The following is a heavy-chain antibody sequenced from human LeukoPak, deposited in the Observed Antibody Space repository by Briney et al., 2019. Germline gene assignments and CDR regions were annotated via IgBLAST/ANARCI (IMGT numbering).Heavy chain of an antibody. V-gene: IGHV1-3*01. CDR1: GYIFTKYV. J-gene: IGHJ4*02. CDR3: ARDDCGDTCYPGGY. D-gene: IGHD2-21*01. Sequence: ASVKVSCKASGYIFTKYVVHWVRQAPGQRPEWMGWIKAGNGDTKYSQNFQDRLTITRDTSASTVYMELSSLTSEDTALYYCARDDCGDTCYPGGYWGQGTLVTVSS. CDR2: IKAGNGDT.